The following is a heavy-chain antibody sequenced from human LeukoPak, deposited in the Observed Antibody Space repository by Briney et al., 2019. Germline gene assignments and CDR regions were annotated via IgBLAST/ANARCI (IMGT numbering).Heavy chain of an antibody. J-gene: IGHJ6*03. CDR2: INPNSGGT. CDR1: GYTFTGYY. V-gene: IGHV1-2*02. CDR3: ARRSEGYYYYYMDV. Sequence: ASVKVSCKASGYTFTGYYMHWVRQAPGQGLEWKGWINPNSGGTNYAQKFQGRVTMTRDTSISTAYMELSRLRSDDTTVYYCARRSEGYYYYYMDVWGKGTTVTVSS.